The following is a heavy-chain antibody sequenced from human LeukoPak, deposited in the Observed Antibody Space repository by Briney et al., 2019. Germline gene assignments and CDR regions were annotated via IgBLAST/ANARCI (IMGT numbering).Heavy chain of an antibody. CDR3: ARGAAAGFTDWYFDL. Sequence: SETLSLTCTVSGGSISSYYWSWMRQPAGKGLEWIGRIYTSGSTNYNPSLKSRVTMSVDTSKNQFSLKLSSVTAADTAVYYCARGAAAGFTDWYFDLWGRGTLVTVSS. CDR1: GGSISSYY. D-gene: IGHD6-13*01. V-gene: IGHV4-4*07. CDR2: IYTSGST. J-gene: IGHJ2*01.